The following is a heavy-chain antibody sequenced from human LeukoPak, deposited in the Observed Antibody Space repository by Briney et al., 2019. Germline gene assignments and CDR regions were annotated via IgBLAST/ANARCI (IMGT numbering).Heavy chain of an antibody. CDR1: GFTFSSYS. D-gene: IGHD3-22*01. Sequence: GGSLRLSCAASGFTFSSYSMNWVRQAPGKGLEWVSRINSDGSSTSYADSVKGRFTISRDNAKNTLYLQMNSLRAEDTAVYYCARGPHITMIVVVRNWFDPWGQGTLVTVSS. CDR2: INSDGSST. J-gene: IGHJ5*02. CDR3: ARGPHITMIVVVRNWFDP. V-gene: IGHV3-74*01.